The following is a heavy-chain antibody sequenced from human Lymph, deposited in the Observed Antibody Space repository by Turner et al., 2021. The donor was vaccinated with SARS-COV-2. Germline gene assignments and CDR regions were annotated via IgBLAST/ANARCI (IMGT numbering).Heavy chain of an antibody. V-gene: IGHV5-51*01. CDR1: GCSFTTYW. J-gene: IGHJ4*02. CDR2: IYPGDSDT. CDR3: ARREWGGSLGHIDY. Sequence: EVQLVQPGAEVTKPGESLTISCRPSGCSFTTYWIGWVRQMPGKGLEWMGFIYPGDSDTKYSPSFQGQVTVSADKSNSTAYLQWSSLKASDTAMYYCARREWGGSLGHIDYWGQGTLVTVSS. D-gene: IGHD3-3*01.